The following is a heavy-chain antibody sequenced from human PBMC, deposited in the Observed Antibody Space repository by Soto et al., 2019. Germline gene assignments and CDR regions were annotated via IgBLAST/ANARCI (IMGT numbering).Heavy chain of an antibody. CDR2: INPNSGGT. J-gene: IGHJ5*02. Sequence: ASVKVACKASGYTFTGYYMHWVRQAPGQGLEWMGWINPNSGGTNYAQKFQGWVTMTRDTSISTAYMELSRLRSDDTAVYYCATWVSIAVAGLNWFAPSGQGTLVTVSS. D-gene: IGHD6-19*01. CDR3: ATWVSIAVAGLNWFAP. CDR1: GYTFTGYY. V-gene: IGHV1-2*04.